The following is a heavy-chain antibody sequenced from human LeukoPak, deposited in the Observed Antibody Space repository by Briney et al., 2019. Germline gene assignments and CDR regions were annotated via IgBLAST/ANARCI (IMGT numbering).Heavy chain of an antibody. Sequence: ASVKVSCKASGYTFNDYFIHWMRQAPGQRLEWMGWINPNGGGTSFAQNFQGRVTMTRDTSISTAYMELSSLRSDDTAVYYCARGPATGDFDFWGQGTLVTVSS. J-gene: IGHJ4*02. CDR3: ARGPATGDFDF. D-gene: IGHD7-27*01. CDR1: GYTFNDYF. V-gene: IGHV1-2*02. CDR2: INPNGGGT.